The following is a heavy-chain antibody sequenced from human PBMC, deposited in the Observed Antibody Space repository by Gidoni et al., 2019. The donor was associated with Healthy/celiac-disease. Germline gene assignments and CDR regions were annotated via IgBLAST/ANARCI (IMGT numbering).Heavy chain of an antibody. J-gene: IGHJ6*02. Sequence: QVQLQQWGAGLLKPSETLSLTCAVYGGSFSGYYWSWIRQPPGKGLEWIGEINHSGSTNYNPSLKSRVTISVDTSKNQFSLKLSSVTAADTAVYYCARGGTLVVPALYYYYYGMDVWGQGTTVTVSS. CDR1: GGSFSGYY. D-gene: IGHD2-2*01. CDR2: INHSGST. CDR3: ARGGTLVVPALYYYYYGMDV. V-gene: IGHV4-34*01.